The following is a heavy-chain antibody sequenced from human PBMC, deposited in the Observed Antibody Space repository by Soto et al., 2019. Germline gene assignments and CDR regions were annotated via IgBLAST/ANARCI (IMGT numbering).Heavy chain of an antibody. Sequence: ASVKVSCKASGYTFTGYYMHWVRQAPGQGLEWMGWINPNSGGTNYAQKFQGRVTMTRDTSISTAYMELSRPRSDDTAVYYFARDLTLEWQPPYYHNGMDFCDKGTTGAVCS. CDR1: GYTFTGYY. V-gene: IGHV1-2*02. J-gene: IGHJ6*04. CDR3: ARDLTLEWQPPYYHNGMDF. D-gene: IGHD3-3*01. CDR2: INPNSGGT.